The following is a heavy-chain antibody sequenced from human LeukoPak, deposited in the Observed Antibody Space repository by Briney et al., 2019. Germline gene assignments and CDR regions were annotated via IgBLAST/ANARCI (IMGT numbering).Heavy chain of an antibody. CDR3: ARGRTSPGYGSGRSPDAFDI. CDR1: GYTFTSYY. CDR2: INPNSGGT. Sequence: GASVKVSCKASGYTFTSYYMHWVRQAPGQGLEWMGRINPNSGGTNYAQKFQGRVTMTRDTSISTAYMELSRLRSDDTAVYYCARGRTSPGYGSGRSPDAFDIWGQGTMVTVSS. V-gene: IGHV1-2*06. D-gene: IGHD3-10*01. J-gene: IGHJ3*02.